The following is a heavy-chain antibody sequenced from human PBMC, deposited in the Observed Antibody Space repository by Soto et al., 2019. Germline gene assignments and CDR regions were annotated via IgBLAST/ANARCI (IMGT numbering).Heavy chain of an antibody. Sequence: EAQLVESGGGLVQPGGSLRLSCAASGFTFSTYWMSWVRQAPGKGLEWVANIKQNGSKKYYVDSVKGRFTISRDDARNSLYLQMNSLKDEDTAMYYCARGLGVVIPEGYWGQGTLVTVSS. CDR1: GFTFSTYW. CDR2: IKQNGSKK. D-gene: IGHD3-3*01. V-gene: IGHV3-7*04. CDR3: ARGLGVVIPEGY. J-gene: IGHJ4*02.